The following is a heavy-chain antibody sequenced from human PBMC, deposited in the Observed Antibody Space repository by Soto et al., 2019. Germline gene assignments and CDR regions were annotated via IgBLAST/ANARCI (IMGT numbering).Heavy chain of an antibody. CDR3: AWGASPLIDY. CDR1: GYTFTSYA. CDR2: LNAGNGNT. J-gene: IGHJ4*02. V-gene: IGHV1-3*01. D-gene: IGHD1-26*01. Sequence: QVQLVQSGTEVKKPGASVKVSCKASGYTFTSYAMHWVRQAPGQRLEWMGWLNAGNGNTKYSQKFQGRVTITRDTSASTAYMELSSLRSEDTAVYYCAWGASPLIDYWGQGTLVTVSS.